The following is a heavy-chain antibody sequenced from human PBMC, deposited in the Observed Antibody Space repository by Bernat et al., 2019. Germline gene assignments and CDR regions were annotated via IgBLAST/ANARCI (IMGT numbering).Heavy chain of an antibody. CDR3: ARKYYYGSGSYSPDWFDP. CDR1: GFTFSSYG. Sequence: QVQLVESGGGVVQPGRSLRLSCAASGFTFSSYGMHWVRQAPGKGLEWVAVIWYDGSNKYYADSVKGRFTTSRDNSKNTLYLQMNSLRAEDTAVYYCARKYYYGSGSYSPDWFDPWGQGTLVTVTS. CDR2: IWYDGSNK. J-gene: IGHJ5*02. V-gene: IGHV3-33*01. D-gene: IGHD3-10*01.